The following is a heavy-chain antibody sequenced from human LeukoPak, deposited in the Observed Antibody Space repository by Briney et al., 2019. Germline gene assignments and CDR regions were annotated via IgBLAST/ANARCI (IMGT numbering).Heavy chain of an antibody. J-gene: IGHJ4*02. D-gene: IGHD3-22*01. CDR3: ARVAMIVAKPYDN. CDR1: GFTFSTFW. V-gene: IGHV3-7*01. Sequence: GVSLRLSCVASGFTFSTFWMTWVRQAPGNELEWVANIKTDRGLIYYVYSVKGRFTVSRDSAKIELYLQRNSLRAEDTGVYYCARVAMIVAKPYDNWGQGTLVTVSS. CDR2: IKTDRGLI.